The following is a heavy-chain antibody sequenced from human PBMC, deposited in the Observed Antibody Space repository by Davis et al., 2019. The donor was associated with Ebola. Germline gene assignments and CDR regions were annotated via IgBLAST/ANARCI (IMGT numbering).Heavy chain of an antibody. D-gene: IGHD5-24*01. CDR2: ISGSGGST. Sequence: GESLKISCAASGFTFSSYWMSWVRQAPGKGLEWVSAISGSGGSTYYADSVKGRFTISRHNSKNTLYLQMNSLRAEDTAVYYCARGDGFSGMDVWGQGTTVTVSS. CDR3: ARGDGFSGMDV. V-gene: IGHV3-23*01. CDR1: GFTFSSYW. J-gene: IGHJ6*02.